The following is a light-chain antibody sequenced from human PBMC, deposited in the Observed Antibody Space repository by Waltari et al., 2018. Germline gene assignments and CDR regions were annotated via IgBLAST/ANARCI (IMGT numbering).Light chain of an antibody. Sequence: NFVLTQPHSVSESPGKTVTISCTRSSGSIVSNYVKWSQQRPGSAPTTVIYQDTQRLSGVPERFSGSVDRSSNSASLTISGLQTEDAADYYCQSSDINHHGVFGGGTKLTVL. J-gene: IGLJ3*02. CDR3: QSSDINHHGV. V-gene: IGLV6-57*03. CDR1: SGSIVSNY. CDR2: QDT.